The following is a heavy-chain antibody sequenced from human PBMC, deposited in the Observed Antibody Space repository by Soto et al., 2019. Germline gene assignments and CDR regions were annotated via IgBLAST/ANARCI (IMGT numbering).Heavy chain of an antibody. D-gene: IGHD6-13*01. Sequence: ALRVSCAASGGTVINNYISWVRQPPGKGLEWVSLIYSGGSTYYADSVKGRFTLPRDNSKNTVYLQMNSLRAEGTAVYYCARAEWGSSYTQSYDALDVWRQGTTVPVSS. CDR3: ARAEWGSSYTQSYDALDV. V-gene: IGHV3-53*03. CDR1: GGTVINNY. J-gene: IGHJ6*02. CDR2: IYSGGST.